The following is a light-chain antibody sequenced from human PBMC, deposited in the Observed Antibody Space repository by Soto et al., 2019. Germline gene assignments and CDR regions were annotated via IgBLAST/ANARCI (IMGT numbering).Light chain of an antibody. V-gene: IGKV3-11*01. CDR3: QQRSNWPPIT. J-gene: IGKJ5*01. CDR2: NAS. CDR1: QSISSN. Sequence: EIVFTQSPGTLSLSPGERATLSCRASQSISSNLAWYQQKPGQAPRLLIDNASNRATGIPARFSGSGSGTDFTLTISSLEPEDFAVYYCQQRSNWPPITFGQGTRLEIK.